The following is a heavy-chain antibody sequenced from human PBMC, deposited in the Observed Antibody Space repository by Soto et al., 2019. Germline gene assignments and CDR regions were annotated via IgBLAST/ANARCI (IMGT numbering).Heavy chain of an antibody. CDR1: GGTFSSYA. V-gene: IGHV1-18*01. J-gene: IGHJ5*02. Sequence: GASVKVSCKASGGTFSSYAISWVRQAPGQGLEWMGWISAYNGNTNYAQKLQGRVTMTTDTSTSTAYMELRSLRSDDTAVYYCARDKSIGLWFDPWGQGTLVTVSS. CDR3: ARDKSIGLWFDP. D-gene: IGHD3-22*01. CDR2: ISAYNGNT.